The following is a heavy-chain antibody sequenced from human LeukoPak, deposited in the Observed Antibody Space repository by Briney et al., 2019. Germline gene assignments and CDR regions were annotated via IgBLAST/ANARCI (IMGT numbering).Heavy chain of an antibody. J-gene: IGHJ4*02. CDR1: AFPFSISS. Sequence: GVTLTLTGAASAFPFSISSMNGMPQATGKGGEGVSLISSSGGTIYYADSVKGRFTMSRDNAKNSLYMQMNSLRAEDTAVYYCARDRIHGRGYFDYWGQGTLATVSS. CDR2: ISSSGGTI. D-gene: IGHD2-15*01. V-gene: IGHV3-48*03. CDR3: ARDRIHGRGYFDY.